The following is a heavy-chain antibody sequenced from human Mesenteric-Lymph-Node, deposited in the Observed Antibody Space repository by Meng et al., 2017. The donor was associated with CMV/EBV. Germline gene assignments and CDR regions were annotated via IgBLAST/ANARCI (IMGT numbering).Heavy chain of an antibody. CDR3: ARAPANVYDI. CDR1: GYTFTGFY. CDR2: INPNSGGT. V-gene: IGHV1-2*02. Sequence: ASVKVSCKASGYTFTGFYIHWVRQAPGQGLELMGWINPNSGGTHYAQKFQGRVTMTRDTSISTAYMDLSSLRSDDTAVYYCARAPANVYDIWGQGTMVTVSS. J-gene: IGHJ3*02.